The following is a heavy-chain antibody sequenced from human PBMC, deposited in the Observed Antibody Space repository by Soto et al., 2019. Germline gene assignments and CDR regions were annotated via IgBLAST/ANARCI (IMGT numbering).Heavy chain of an antibody. CDR1: GFTFSSYW. CDR2: INSDGSST. V-gene: IGHV3-74*01. D-gene: IGHD4-4*01. CDR3: ARDVSRGTATVTTIDYYYYMDV. Sequence: EVQLVESGGGLVQPGGSLRLSCAASGFTFSSYWMHWVRQAPGKGLVWVSRINSDGSSTSYADSVKGRFTISRDNAKNTLYLQMNSLRAEDTAVYYCARDVSRGTATVTTIDYYYYMDVWGKGTTVTVSS. J-gene: IGHJ6*03.